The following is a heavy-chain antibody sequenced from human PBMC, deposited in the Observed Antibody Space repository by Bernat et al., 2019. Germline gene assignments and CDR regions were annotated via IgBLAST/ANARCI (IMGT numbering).Heavy chain of an antibody. CDR3: AKSGITIFYELFDY. CDR1: GFTFSNFA. D-gene: IGHD3-3*01. Sequence: EVQLLESGGGLVQPGGSLRLSCAASGFTFSNFALNWVRQAPGKGLEWVSAISGSGGSTYYADSVKGRFTISRDNSKNTLYLQMNSLRAEDTAVYYCAKSGITIFYELFDYWGQGTLVTVSS. CDR2: ISGSGGST. V-gene: IGHV3-23*01. J-gene: IGHJ4*02.